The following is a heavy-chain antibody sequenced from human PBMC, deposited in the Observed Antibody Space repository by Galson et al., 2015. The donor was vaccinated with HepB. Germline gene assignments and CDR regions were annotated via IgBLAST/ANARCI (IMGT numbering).Heavy chain of an antibody. CDR1: KFNFSSYS. J-gene: IGHJ4*02. CDR3: ARSSLLGGDWFYLDL. Sequence: SLRLSCAASKFNFSSYSMNWVRQAPGKGLEWVSYISSGSRTIFYADSLKGRFTVSRDNAKNSLYLQMNSLRDEDTAVYYCARSSLLGGDWFYLDLWGQGTLVVVSS. D-gene: IGHD3-9*01. V-gene: IGHV3-48*02. CDR2: ISSGSRTI.